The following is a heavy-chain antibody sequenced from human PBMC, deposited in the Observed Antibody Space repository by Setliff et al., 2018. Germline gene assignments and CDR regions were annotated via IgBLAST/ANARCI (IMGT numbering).Heavy chain of an antibody. V-gene: IGHV3-7*01. J-gene: IGHJ4*02. CDR2: IKQDGSEK. CDR3: ARGLSARITMVRGLNLYYFNY. CDR1: GFTFSSYW. Sequence: SLRLSCAASGFTFSSYWMNWVRQAPGKGLEWVANIKQDGSEKYYVDSVKGRFTISRDNAKNSLYLQMNSLRAEDTAVYYCARGLSARITMVRGLNLYYFNYWGQGTLVTVSS. D-gene: IGHD3-10*01.